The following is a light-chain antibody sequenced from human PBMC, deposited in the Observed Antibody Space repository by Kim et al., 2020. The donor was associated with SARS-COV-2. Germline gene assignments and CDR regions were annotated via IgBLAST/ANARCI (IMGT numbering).Light chain of an antibody. CDR2: GKN. J-gene: IGLJ2*01. CDR3: NSRDSSGNHALVV. V-gene: IGLV3-19*01. CDR1: SLRSYY. Sequence: SSELTQDPAVSVALGQTVRITCQGDSLRSYYASWYQQKPGQAPVLVIYGKNNRPSGIPDRFSGSSSGNTASLTITGAQAEDEADYYCNSRDSSGNHALVV.